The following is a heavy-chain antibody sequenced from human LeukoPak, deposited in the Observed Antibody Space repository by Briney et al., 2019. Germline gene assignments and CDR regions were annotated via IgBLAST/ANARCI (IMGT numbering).Heavy chain of an antibody. CDR2: ISSSSSYI. CDR1: GFTFSSYS. CDR3: ARGLSDVLRYFDWLATGYYYYGMDV. J-gene: IGHJ6*02. Sequence: GGSLRLSCAASGFTFSSYSMNWVRQAPGKGLEWVSSISSSSSYIYYADSVKGRFTISRDNARNSLYLQMNSLRADDTAVYYCARGLSDVLRYFDWLATGYYYYGMDVWGQGTTVTVSS. V-gene: IGHV3-21*01. D-gene: IGHD3-9*01.